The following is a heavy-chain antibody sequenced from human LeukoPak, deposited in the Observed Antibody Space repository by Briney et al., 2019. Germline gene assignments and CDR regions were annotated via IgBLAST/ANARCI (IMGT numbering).Heavy chain of an antibody. CDR3: ASDSGYSSLSMGY. CDR2: IYSGGST. CDR1: GFTVNSNY. V-gene: IGHV3-66*01. D-gene: IGHD5-18*01. Sequence: SGGSLRLSCAASGFTVNSNYMSGVRQARGKGLEWVAVIYSGGSTYYADSVKGRFPISRDNSKNTLYLQMNSLRAEYTAVYYCASDSGYSSLSMGYWGQGTLVTVSS. J-gene: IGHJ4*02.